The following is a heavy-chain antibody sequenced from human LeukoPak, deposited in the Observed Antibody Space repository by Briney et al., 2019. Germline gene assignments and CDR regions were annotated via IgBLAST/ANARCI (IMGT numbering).Heavy chain of an antibody. Sequence: PSETLSLTCTVSGGSISSYYWSWIRQPPGKGLEWIGYIYYSGSTNYNPSLKSRVTISVDTSKNQFSLKLSSVTAADTAVYYCARGTQWLGDYWGQGTLVTVSS. CDR2: IYYSGST. D-gene: IGHD6-19*01. CDR1: GGSISSYY. V-gene: IGHV4-59*01. CDR3: ARGTQWLGDY. J-gene: IGHJ4*02.